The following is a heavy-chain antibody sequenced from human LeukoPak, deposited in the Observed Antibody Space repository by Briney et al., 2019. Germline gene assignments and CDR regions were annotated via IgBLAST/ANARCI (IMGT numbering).Heavy chain of an antibody. CDR1: GFSFRGYG. CDR2: ISADGGTT. CDR3: ARGRGGPPFDY. Sequence: GGSLRLSCAASGFSFRGYGMHWVRQAPGKGLEYVSAISADGGTTYYADSVKDRFIISRDNSKNTLYLQMGSLRNEDMAVYYCARGRGGPPFDYWGRGALVTVSS. J-gene: IGHJ4*02. V-gene: IGHV3-64*02.